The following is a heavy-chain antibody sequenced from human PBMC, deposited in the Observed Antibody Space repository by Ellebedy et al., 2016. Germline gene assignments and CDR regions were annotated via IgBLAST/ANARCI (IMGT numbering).Heavy chain of an antibody. D-gene: IGHD3/OR15-3a*01. CDR3: RHGHYADY. J-gene: IGHJ4*02. Sequence: GESLKISXTASGFIFNTYFMSWVRQAPGKGLELFSTLSAGGDNTRFADSVKGRFTVSRDNSRNTVYLQMNDLRVEDTALYYCRHGHYADYWGQGTLVTVSS. V-gene: IGHV3-23*01. CDR1: GFIFNTYF. CDR2: LSAGGDNT.